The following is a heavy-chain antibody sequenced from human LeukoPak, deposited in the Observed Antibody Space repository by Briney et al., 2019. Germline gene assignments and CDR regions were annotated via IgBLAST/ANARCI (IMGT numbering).Heavy chain of an antibody. CDR3: AKTSLSDPSGHYYYMDV. Sequence: GGSLRLSCAASEFTFSSYWMHWVRQAPGKGLEWVAFIRFDGTSEFYADSVKARFTISRDNSQNTVSLQLNNLRIEDTALYYCAKTSLSDPSGHYYYMDVWGKGTTVTVSS. CDR2: IRFDGTSE. V-gene: IGHV3-30*02. D-gene: IGHD3-3*01. J-gene: IGHJ6*03. CDR1: EFTFSSYW.